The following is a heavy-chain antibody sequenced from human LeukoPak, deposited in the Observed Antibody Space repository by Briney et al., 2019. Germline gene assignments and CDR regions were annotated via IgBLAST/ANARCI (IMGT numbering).Heavy chain of an antibody. D-gene: IGHD1-26*01. CDR2: ISSGGSTV. V-gene: IGHV3-48*04. CDR1: GFTFSTYT. Sequence: PGGSLTISCAASGFTFSTYTMNWVRQAPGKGLEWVSYISSGGSTVYYADSVKGRFTISRDNAKNSLYLQMNSLRAEDTAVYYCARVIIVGATGIWGQGTMVTVSS. CDR3: ARVIIVGATGI. J-gene: IGHJ3*02.